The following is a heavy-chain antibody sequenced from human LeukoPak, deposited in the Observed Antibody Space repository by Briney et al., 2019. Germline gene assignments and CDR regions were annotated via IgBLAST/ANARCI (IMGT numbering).Heavy chain of an antibody. V-gene: IGHV1-2*02. Sequence: VASVKVSCKASGYTFTGYYMQWVRQAPGQGLEWMGWINPNSGGTNYAQKFQGRVTMTRDTSISTAYMELSRLRSDDTAVYYCARGPFMITFGGVIVASSPYFDYWGQGTLVTVSS. CDR1: GYTFTGYY. CDR2: INPNSGGT. CDR3: ARGPFMITFGGVIVASSPYFDY. D-gene: IGHD3-16*02. J-gene: IGHJ4*02.